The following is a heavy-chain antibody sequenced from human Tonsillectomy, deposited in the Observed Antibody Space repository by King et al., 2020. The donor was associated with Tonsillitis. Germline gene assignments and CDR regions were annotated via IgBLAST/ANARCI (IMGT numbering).Heavy chain of an antibody. CDR3: AKDTSGSYSKVLVSPVD. J-gene: IGHJ4*02. CDR2: INPNSGGT. D-gene: IGHD3-10*01. CDR1: GYTFKGYY. Sequence: VQLVESGAEVKKPGASVKVSCKASGYTFKGYYMHWVRQAPGQGLEWMGWINPNSGGTNYAQKFQGRVTMTRDTSISTAYMELSRLRSDDTAGYYCAKDTSGSYSKVLVSPVDWGQGTLVTVSS. V-gene: IGHV1-2*02.